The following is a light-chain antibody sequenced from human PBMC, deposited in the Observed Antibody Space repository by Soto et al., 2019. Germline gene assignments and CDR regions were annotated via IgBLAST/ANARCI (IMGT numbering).Light chain of an antibody. V-gene: IGKV3-20*01. CDR2: GAS. CDR3: QQYGSSPPWT. Sequence: EIVLTQSPGTLSLSPGERATLSCRASQSVSSSYLACYQQKPGQSPRLLIYGASSRATGIPDRFSGSGSGTDFTLIISRLEPEDFAVYYCQQYGSSPPWTFGQGTKVEIK. J-gene: IGKJ1*01. CDR1: QSVSSSY.